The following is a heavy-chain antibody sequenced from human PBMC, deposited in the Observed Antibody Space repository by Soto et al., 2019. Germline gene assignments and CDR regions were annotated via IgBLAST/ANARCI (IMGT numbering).Heavy chain of an antibody. CDR2: TGSGTGPG. V-gene: IGHV1-69*01. D-gene: IGHD2-15*01. CDR1: GGSLSTNP. CDR3: ARRDSGGFYRFFAS. J-gene: IGHJ4*02. Sequence: QVQLVQSGTEVKKPGSSVKVSCKASGGSLSTNPISWVRQAPGQGLEWMGGTGSGTGPGNHAQKFQGRLTVTEDQSTRTFYMELANLSSEDTAVYYCARRDSGGFYRFFASWGQGTLVNVSS.